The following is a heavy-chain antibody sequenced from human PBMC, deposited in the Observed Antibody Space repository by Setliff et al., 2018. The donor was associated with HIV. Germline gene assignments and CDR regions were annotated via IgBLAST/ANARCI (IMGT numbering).Heavy chain of an antibody. Sequence: SETLSLTCTVSGGPISTNDYYWGFIRQSPGKGLEWIASVHYGGSIFYNPSLKSRVSLSVGTSKNHFSLKLNSVTAADTAVYFCARPTTGVGGGAAFDIWGQGTMVTVSS. CDR3: ARPTTGVGGGAAFDI. D-gene: IGHD2-8*01. CDR1: GGPISTNDYY. J-gene: IGHJ3*02. V-gene: IGHV4-39*02. CDR2: VHYGGSI.